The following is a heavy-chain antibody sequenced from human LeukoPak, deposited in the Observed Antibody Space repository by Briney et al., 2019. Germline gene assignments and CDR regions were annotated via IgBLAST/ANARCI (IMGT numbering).Heavy chain of an antibody. D-gene: IGHD6-6*01. CDR1: GGSISNYY. CDR2: IYYSGST. J-gene: IGHJ6*03. Sequence: SETLSLTCTVSGGSISNYYWSWIRQPPGKGLEWIGYIYYSGSTNYNPSLKSRVTISVDTSKNQFSLKLSSVTAADTAVYYCAREVSSSSHYYYYYMDVWGKGTTVTVSS. V-gene: IGHV4-59*01. CDR3: AREVSSSSHYYYYYMDV.